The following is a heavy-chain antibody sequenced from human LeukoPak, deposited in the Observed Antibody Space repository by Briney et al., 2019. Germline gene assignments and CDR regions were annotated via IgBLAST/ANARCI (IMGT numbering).Heavy chain of an antibody. V-gene: IGHV4-4*07. D-gene: IGHD5-18*01. CDR1: GGSISSYY. CDR3: ARDGEYSYGFGANWFDP. J-gene: IGHJ5*02. CDR2: IYTSGST. Sequence: SETLSLTCTVSGGSISSYYWSWIRQPAGKGLEWIGRIYTSGSTNYNPSLKSRVTMSVDTSKNQFSLKLSSVTAADTAVYYCARDGEYSYGFGANWFDPWGQGTLVTVSS.